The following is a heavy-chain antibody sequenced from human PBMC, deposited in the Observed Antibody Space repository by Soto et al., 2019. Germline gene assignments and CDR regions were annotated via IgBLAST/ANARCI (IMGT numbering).Heavy chain of an antibody. CDR2: IYFSGST. CDR1: GVSIPNTSYY. CDR3: AGHGSY. Sequence: QLQLQESGPGLVKPSETRSLTCTVSGVSIPNTSYYWGWIRQPPGKGLEWIGTIYFSGSTFYNPSFKSRLTISVETSKNQFSLSMSSVTAEDTAVYYWAGHGSYWGQGTLVAVSS. V-gene: IGHV4-39*01. J-gene: IGHJ4*02.